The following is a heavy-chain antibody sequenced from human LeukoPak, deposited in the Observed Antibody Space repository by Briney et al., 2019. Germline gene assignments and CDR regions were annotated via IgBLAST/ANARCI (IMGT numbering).Heavy chain of an antibody. CDR2: IYHSGST. V-gene: IGHV4-39*07. CDR1: GGSISSSSYY. D-gene: IGHD3-10*01. CDR3: ARDRRITMVRGVRGYYYYMDV. J-gene: IGHJ6*03. Sequence: SETLSLTCTVSGGSISSSSYYWGWIRQPPGKGLEWIGSIYHSGSTYYNPSLKSRVTIAVETSKNQFSLKLSSVTAADTAVYYCARDRRITMVRGVRGYYYYMDVWGKGTTVTISS.